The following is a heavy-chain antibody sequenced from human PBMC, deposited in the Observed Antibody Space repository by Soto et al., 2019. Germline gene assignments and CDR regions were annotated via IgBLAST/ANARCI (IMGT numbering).Heavy chain of an antibody. CDR2: IYYSGST. CDR3: ARLPRGYSGFGGGFYFDY. Sequence: SETLSPTCTVSGGAIISSSDYWAGIRQPPWNGLEWFGNIYYSGSTYYNPSLKSRVTISVDTSKNQLSLRLSSVTATDTAVYHCARLPRGYSGFGGGFYFDYWGQGTMVTVSS. V-gene: IGHV4-39*01. CDR1: GGAIISSSDY. D-gene: IGHD5-12*01. J-gene: IGHJ4*02.